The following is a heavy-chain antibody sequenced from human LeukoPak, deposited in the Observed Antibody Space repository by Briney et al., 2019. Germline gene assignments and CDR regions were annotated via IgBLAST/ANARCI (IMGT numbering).Heavy chain of an antibody. Sequence: ASVKVSCKASGGTFSSYAISWVRQAPGQGLEWMGGIIPIFGTANYAQKFQGRVTITADESTSTAYMELSSLRSEDTAVYYCARDLGNNGSGWYDLDYWGQGTLVTVSS. V-gene: IGHV1-69*13. J-gene: IGHJ4*02. CDR2: IIPIFGTA. D-gene: IGHD6-19*01. CDR3: ARDLGNNGSGWYDLDY. CDR1: GGTFSSYA.